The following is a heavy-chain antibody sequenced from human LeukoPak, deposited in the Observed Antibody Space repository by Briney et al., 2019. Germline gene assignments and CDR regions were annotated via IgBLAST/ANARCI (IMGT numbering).Heavy chain of an antibody. Sequence: AASVKVSCKASGYSFTGYYMHWVRQAPGQGLEWMGWINPNSGGTKYAQKFRGWVTMTRDTSISTAYMELSRLRSDDTAVYYCARASGTQTGDDAFDIWGQGTMVTVSS. V-gene: IGHV1-2*04. D-gene: IGHD7-27*01. CDR2: INPNSGGT. J-gene: IGHJ3*02. CDR1: GYSFTGYY. CDR3: ARASGTQTGDDAFDI.